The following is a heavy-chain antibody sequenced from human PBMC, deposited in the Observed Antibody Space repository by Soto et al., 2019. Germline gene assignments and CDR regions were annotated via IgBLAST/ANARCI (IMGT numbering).Heavy chain of an antibody. CDR1: GFTFKNYG. CDR2: ISHDGGTK. V-gene: IGHV3-30*18. D-gene: IGHD3-3*01. J-gene: IGHJ6*02. CDR3: AKRITISGYGDYYYYGMAA. Sequence: VHLVESGGGVVQPGRSLRLSCAASGFTFKNYGMHWVRQAPGKGLEWVAVISHDGGTKHYADSVKGRFTIFRDDSKNTVSLQMTSLRPDDTAVYYCAKRITISGYGDYYYYGMAAWCQGTTVIVSS.